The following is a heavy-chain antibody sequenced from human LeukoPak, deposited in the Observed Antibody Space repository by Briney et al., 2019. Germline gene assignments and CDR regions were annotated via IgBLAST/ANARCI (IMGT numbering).Heavy chain of an antibody. CDR3: ARDPAGYSYGYVGMGCDY. J-gene: IGHJ4*02. D-gene: IGHD5-18*01. CDR1: GYTFTGYY. Sequence: GASVKVSCKASGYTFTGYYMHWVRQAPGQGLEWMGWINPNSGGTNYAQKFQGRVTMTRDTSISTAYMELSRLRSDDTAVYYCARDPAGYSYGYVGMGCDYWGQGTLVTVSS. V-gene: IGHV1-2*02. CDR2: INPNSGGT.